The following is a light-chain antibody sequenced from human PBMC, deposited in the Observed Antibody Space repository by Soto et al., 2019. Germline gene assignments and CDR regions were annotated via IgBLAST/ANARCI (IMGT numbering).Light chain of an antibody. Sequence: QSVLTQPASVSGSPGQSITISCTGTSSDVGGYYSVSWYQQHPGKAPKLMIYDVSNRHSGVSIRFSGSKSGNTASLTISGLQAEDEADYYCRSYTTSDTLDFGTGTKLTVL. CDR1: SSDVGGYYS. V-gene: IGLV2-14*03. CDR2: DVS. CDR3: RSYTTSDTLD. J-gene: IGLJ1*01.